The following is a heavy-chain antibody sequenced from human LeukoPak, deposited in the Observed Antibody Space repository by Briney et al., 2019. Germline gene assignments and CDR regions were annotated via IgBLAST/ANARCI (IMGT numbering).Heavy chain of an antibody. D-gene: IGHD6-13*01. Sequence: SETLSLTCAVSGGSFRGYYWGWIRQPPGKGLEWIGEINHSGSTNYNPSLKSRVTISVDTSKNQFSLKVTSVTAADTAVYFCARFRVTAVGSYYFDSWGQGTLVAVTS. J-gene: IGHJ4*02. CDR3: ARFRVTAVGSYYFDS. CDR1: GGSFRGYY. CDR2: INHSGST. V-gene: IGHV4-34*01.